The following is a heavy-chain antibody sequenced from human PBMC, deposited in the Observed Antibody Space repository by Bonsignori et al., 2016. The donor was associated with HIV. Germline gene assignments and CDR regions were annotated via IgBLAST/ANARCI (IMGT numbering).Heavy chain of an antibody. CDR1: GGTFSSYA. J-gene: IGHJ6*03. D-gene: IGHD3-22*01. Sequence: SVKVSCKASGGTFSSYAISWVRQAPGQGLEWMGGIIPILGIANYAQKFQGRVTITADESTSTAYMELSSLRSEDTAVYYCASRYSSGYRAYYYYYMDVWGKGTTVTVSS. V-gene: IGHV1-69*10. CDR3: ASRYSSGYRAYYYYYMDV. CDR2: IIPILGIA.